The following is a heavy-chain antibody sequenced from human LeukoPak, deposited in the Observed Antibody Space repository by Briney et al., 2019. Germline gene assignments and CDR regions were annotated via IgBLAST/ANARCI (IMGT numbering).Heavy chain of an antibody. J-gene: IGHJ6*02. CDR2: INPNSGAT. D-gene: IGHD4-11*01. CDR3: ARAEGAVYGMDV. Sequence: GASVKVSCKASGYTFSGYYMHWVRQAPGQGLEWMGWINPNSGATTYAQKFQDRVTLTRDTSISTAYMELNSLRSDDTAVFYCARAEGAVYGMDVWGQGTTVTVSS. V-gene: IGHV1-2*02. CDR1: GYTFSGYY.